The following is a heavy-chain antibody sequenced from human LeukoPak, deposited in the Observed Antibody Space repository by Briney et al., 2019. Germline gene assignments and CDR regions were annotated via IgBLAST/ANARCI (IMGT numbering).Heavy chain of an antibody. V-gene: IGHV1-69*06. CDR2: IIPIFGTA. Sequence: ASVKVSCKASGGTFSSYAISWVRQAPGQGLEWMGGIIPIFGTANYAQKFQGRVTITADKSTSTAYMELSSLRGEDTAVYYCAREKMGTPPWPSTKSYWYFDLWGRGTLVTVSS. CDR3: AREKMGTPPWPSTKSYWYFDL. CDR1: GGTFSSYA. J-gene: IGHJ2*01. D-gene: IGHD7-27*01.